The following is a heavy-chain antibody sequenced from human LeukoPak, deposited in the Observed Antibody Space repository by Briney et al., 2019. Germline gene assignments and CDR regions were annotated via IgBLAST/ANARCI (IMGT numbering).Heavy chain of an antibody. D-gene: IGHD1-26*01. CDR3: ARQLSGTYQWSFDY. V-gene: IGHV4-39*01. CDR2: IHYTRIT. J-gene: IGHJ4*02. Sequence: SETLSLTCTVSGGSISTATHYWAWLRQPPGEGREWIGHIHYTRITYYTPSLKSRVTIAVDTSKNQFSLRLGSVTAADTAVYHCARQLSGTYQWSFDYGGEGTLVPVSA. CDR1: GGSISTATHY.